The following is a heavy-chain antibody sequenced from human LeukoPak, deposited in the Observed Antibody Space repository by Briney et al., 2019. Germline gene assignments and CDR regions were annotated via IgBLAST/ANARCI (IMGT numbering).Heavy chain of an antibody. CDR3: ARDGKAWYSSGWYGYNWFDP. Sequence: PGGSLRLSCAASGFTFSSYAMHWVRQAPGKGLEWVAVISYDGSNKYYADSVKGRFTISRDNSKNTLYLQMNSLRAEDTAVYYCARDGKAWYSSGWYGYNWFDPWGQGTLVTVSS. J-gene: IGHJ5*02. CDR1: GFTFSSYA. D-gene: IGHD6-19*01. V-gene: IGHV3-30*04. CDR2: ISYDGSNK.